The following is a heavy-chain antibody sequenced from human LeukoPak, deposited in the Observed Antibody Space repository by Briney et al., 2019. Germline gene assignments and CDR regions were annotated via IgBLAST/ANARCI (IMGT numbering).Heavy chain of an antibody. J-gene: IGHJ3*02. CDR2: IYYSGST. CDR1: GGSMSSYY. Sequence: SETLSLTCTVSGGSMSSYYWSWMRQPPGSGLEWIGYIYYSGSTNYNPSLKSRVTISVDTSKNQFSLKLSSVTAADTAVYYCARGTHGVFYIWGQGTMVTVSS. D-gene: IGHD3-10*01. CDR3: ARGTHGVFYI. V-gene: IGHV4-59*01.